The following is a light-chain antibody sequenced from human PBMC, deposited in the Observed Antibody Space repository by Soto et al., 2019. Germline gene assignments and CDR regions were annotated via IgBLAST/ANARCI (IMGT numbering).Light chain of an antibody. CDR2: DVN. J-gene: IGLJ1*01. CDR1: SSDVGAYEH. V-gene: IGLV2-14*03. Sequence: QSVLTQPASVSGSPGQSVTISCTGASSDVGAYEHASWYQQHPGRAPKLILYDVNNRPSGVSNHFSGSKSGNTASLVISGLQANDEADYYCQSYDNSLNGYVFGTGTKVTVL. CDR3: QSYDNSLNGYV.